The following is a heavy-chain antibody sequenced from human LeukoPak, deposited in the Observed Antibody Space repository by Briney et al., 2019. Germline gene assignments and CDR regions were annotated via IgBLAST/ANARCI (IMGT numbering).Heavy chain of an antibody. D-gene: IGHD1-26*01. CDR3: TRIVGATNFDY. CDR2: IRSKANSYAT. CDR1: GFTFSSYV. Sequence: PGGSLRLSCAASGFTFSSYVMHWVRQASGKGLEWVGRIRSKANSYATAYAASVKGRFTISRDDSKNTAYLQMNSLKTEDTAVYYCTRIVGATNFDYWGQGTLVTVSS. J-gene: IGHJ4*02. V-gene: IGHV3-73*01.